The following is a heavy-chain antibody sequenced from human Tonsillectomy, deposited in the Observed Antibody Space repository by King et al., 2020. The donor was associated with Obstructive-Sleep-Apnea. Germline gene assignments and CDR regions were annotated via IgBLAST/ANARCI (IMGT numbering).Heavy chain of an antibody. J-gene: IGHJ6*02. CDR3: ARVGLTIFGVVYGLDV. CDR1: GGSISSSSYY. D-gene: IGHD3-3*01. V-gene: IGHV4-39*07. Sequence: LQLQESGPGLVKPSETLSLTCSVSGGSISSSSYYWGWIRQPPGKGLEWIGTIYYSGSTYYNPSLMSRVTISVDTSKNQFSLKLSSVTAADTAMYYCARVGLTIFGVVYGLDVWGQGTTVTVSS. CDR2: IYYSGST.